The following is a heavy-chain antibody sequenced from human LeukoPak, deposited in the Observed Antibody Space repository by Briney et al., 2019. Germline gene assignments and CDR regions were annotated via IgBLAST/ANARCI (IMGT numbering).Heavy chain of an antibody. Sequence: SETLTLTCTATGGSISSSANYWGWIRQPPGKGLEWIGSIYYSGNTYFNPSLKSRVTISVDTSKNQFALKLSSVTAADTAMDCCARHTNGYCDYWGQGTLVTVSS. D-gene: IGHD2-8*01. V-gene: IGHV4-39*01. J-gene: IGHJ4*02. CDR3: ARHTNGYCDY. CDR2: IYYSGNT. CDR1: GGSISSSANY.